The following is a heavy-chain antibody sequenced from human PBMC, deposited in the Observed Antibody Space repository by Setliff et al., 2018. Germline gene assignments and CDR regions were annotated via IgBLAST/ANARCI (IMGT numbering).Heavy chain of an antibody. J-gene: IGHJ5*02. CDR1: GGTFSSYA. CDR2: IIPIFGTA. Sequence: ASVKVSCKASGGTFSSYAISWVRQAPGQGLEWMGRIIPIFGTANYAQKFQGRVTITADKSTSTAYMELSSLRSEDTAVYYCARGRSSTLINWFDPWGQGTLVTVSS. D-gene: IGHD2-2*01. CDR3: ARGRSSTLINWFDP. V-gene: IGHV1-69*06.